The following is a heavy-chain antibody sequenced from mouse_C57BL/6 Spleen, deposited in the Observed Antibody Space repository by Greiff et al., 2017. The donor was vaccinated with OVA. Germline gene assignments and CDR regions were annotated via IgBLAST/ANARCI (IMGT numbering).Heavy chain of an antibody. CDR3: ARERGTTVVATDYFDY. V-gene: IGHV5-17*01. D-gene: IGHD1-1*01. J-gene: IGHJ2*01. CDR1: GFTFSDYG. Sequence: EVKLVESGGGLVKPGGSLKLSCAASGFTFSDYGMHWVRQAPEKGLEWVAYISSGSSTIYYADTVKGRFTISRDNAKNTLFLQMTSLRSEDTAMYYCARERGTTVVATDYFDYWGQGTTLTVSS. CDR2: ISSGSSTI.